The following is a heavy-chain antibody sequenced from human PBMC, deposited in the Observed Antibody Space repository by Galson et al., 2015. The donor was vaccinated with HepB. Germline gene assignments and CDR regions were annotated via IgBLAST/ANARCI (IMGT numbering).Heavy chain of an antibody. CDR3: ARDCSSTSCYLRPGEYYFDY. D-gene: IGHD2-2*01. V-gene: IGHV1-46*01. CDR2: INPSGGST. CDR1: GYTFTSYY. J-gene: IGHJ4*02. Sequence: SVKVSCKASGYTFTSYYMHWVRQAPGQGLEWMGIINPSGGSTSYAQKFQGRVTMTRDTSTSTVYMELSSLRSEDTAVYYCARDCSSTSCYLRPGEYYFDYWGQGTLVTVSS.